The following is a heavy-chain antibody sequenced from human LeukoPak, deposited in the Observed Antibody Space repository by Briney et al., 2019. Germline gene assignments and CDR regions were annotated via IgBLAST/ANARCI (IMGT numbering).Heavy chain of an antibody. CDR3: ASPYGSGSYV. CDR1: GYSISSGYY. D-gene: IGHD3-10*01. Sequence: PSETLSLTCTVSGYSISSGYYWGWIRQPPGKGLEWIGSIYHSGSTYYNPSLKSRVTISVDTSKNQFSLKRSSVTAADTAVYYCASPYGSGSYVWGQGTLVTVSS. J-gene: IGHJ4*02. V-gene: IGHV4-38-2*02. CDR2: IYHSGST.